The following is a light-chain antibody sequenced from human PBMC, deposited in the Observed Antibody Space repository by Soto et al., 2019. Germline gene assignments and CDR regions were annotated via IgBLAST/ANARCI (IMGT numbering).Light chain of an antibody. Sequence: QSVLTQPPSASGTPEQRVTISCSGSSSNIGSNTVNWYQQLPGTAPKLLIYSNNQRPSGVPDRFSGSKSGTSASLAISGLQSEDEADYYCAAWDDSLNGGVFGGGTQLTVL. J-gene: IGLJ2*01. CDR3: AAWDDSLNGGV. CDR1: SSNIGSNT. V-gene: IGLV1-44*01. CDR2: SNN.